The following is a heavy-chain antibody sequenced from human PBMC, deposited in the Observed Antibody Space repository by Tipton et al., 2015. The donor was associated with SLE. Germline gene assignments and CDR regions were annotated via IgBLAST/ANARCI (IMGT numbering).Heavy chain of an antibody. CDR2: IYYSGST. CDR3: ARGPSNFDWLPSYAMDV. Sequence: TLSLTCTVSGGSISSYYWSWIRQPPGKGLEWIGYIYYSGSTNYNPSLKSRVTISVDKSRNQFSLNLNSVTAADTAVYYCARGPSNFDWLPSYAMDVWGQGTTVVVSS. CDR1: GGSISSYY. J-gene: IGHJ6*02. V-gene: IGHV4-59*12. D-gene: IGHD3-9*01.